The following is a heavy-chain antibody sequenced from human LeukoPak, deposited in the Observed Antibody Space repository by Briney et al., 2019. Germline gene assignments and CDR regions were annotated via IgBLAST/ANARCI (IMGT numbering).Heavy chain of an antibody. CDR2: ISYDGSNK. J-gene: IGHJ4*02. D-gene: IGHD1-26*01. CDR1: GFTFSSYG. CDR3: AKGEGPTVGTS. Sequence: GGSLRLSCAASGFTFSSYGMHWVRQAPGKGLEWVAVISYDGSNKYYADSVKGRFTISRDNSKNTLYLQMNSLRAEDTAVYYCAKGEGPTVGTSWGQGTLVTVST. V-gene: IGHV3-30*18.